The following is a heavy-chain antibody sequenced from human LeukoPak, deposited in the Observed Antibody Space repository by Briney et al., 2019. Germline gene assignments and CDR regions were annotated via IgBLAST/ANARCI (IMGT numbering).Heavy chain of an antibody. CDR1: GGSISSGSYY. J-gene: IGHJ6*02. V-gene: IGHV4-61*02. CDR2: IYTSGST. D-gene: IGHD3-22*01. Sequence: PSETLSLTCTVSGGSISSGSYYWSWIRQPAGKGLEWIGRIYTSGSTNYNPSLKSRVTISVDTSKNQFSLKLSSVTAADTAVYYCASGEYYYEYYYGMDVWGQGTRSPSP. CDR3: ASGEYYYEYYYGMDV.